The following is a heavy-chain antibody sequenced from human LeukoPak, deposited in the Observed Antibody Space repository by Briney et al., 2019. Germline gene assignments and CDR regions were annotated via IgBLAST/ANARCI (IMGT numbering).Heavy chain of an antibody. CDR1: GFPFIEYS. D-gene: IGHD1-1*01. V-gene: IGHV3-48*01. CDR3: ARDHNYAFDN. J-gene: IGHJ4*02. CDR2: IGIDSGKT. Sequence: GGSLRLSCTASGFPFIEYSMNWVRQVPGKGLEWIAYIGIDSGKTRYADSVRGRFTISADKTRNSLCLQMNSLRVEDTAVYFCARDHNYAFDNWGQGTLVSVAS.